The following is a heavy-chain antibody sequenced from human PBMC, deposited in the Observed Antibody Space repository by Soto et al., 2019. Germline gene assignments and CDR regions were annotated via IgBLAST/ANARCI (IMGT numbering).Heavy chain of an antibody. Sequence: AASVKVSCTASGYTFTSYGISWVRQAPGQGLEWMGWISAYNGNTNYAQKFQGRVTMTRDTSTSTVYMELSSLRSEDTAVYYCARDYAPVAGTHYYGMDVWGQGTTVTVSS. V-gene: IGHV1-18*01. J-gene: IGHJ6*02. CDR1: GYTFTSYG. D-gene: IGHD6-19*01. CDR3: ARDYAPVAGTHYYGMDV. CDR2: ISAYNGNT.